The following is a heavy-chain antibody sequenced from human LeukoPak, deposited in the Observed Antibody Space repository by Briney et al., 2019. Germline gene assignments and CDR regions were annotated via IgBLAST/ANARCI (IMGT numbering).Heavy chain of an antibody. CDR3: ARGYYGSGSASNWFDP. Sequence: GGSLRLSCAASGFTFSSYSMNWVRQAPGKGLEWVSIIYIGGSTEYTDSVKGRFTISRDNSKNTLYLQMNSLRTEDMAVYYCARGYYGSGSASNWFDPWGQGTLVTVSS. D-gene: IGHD3-10*01. J-gene: IGHJ5*02. V-gene: IGHV3-66*01. CDR2: IYIGGST. CDR1: GFTFSSYS.